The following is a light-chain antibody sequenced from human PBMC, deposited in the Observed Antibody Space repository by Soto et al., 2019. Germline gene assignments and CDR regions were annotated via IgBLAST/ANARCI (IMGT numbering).Light chain of an antibody. Sequence: DIVMTQSPDSLAVSLGERATINCKSSQSVLYSSNNKNYLAWYQQKPGQPPELLIYWASTRESGVPDRFSGSGSGTDFTLTISSLQAEDVAVYYCQQYYSTPWTFGQGTKVDI. CDR3: QQYYSTPWT. V-gene: IGKV4-1*01. J-gene: IGKJ1*01. CDR2: WAS. CDR1: QSVLYSSNNKNY.